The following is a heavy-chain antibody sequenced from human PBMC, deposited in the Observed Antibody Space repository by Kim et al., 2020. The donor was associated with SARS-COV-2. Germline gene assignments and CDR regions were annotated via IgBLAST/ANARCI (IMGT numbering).Heavy chain of an antibody. D-gene: IGHD6-13*01. J-gene: IGHJ5*02. CDR2: IFYSGST. CDR3: ARARIAAAGRGWFDP. Sequence: GRGLEWIGRIFYSGSTYYNPSLKSRVTISVDTSKNQFSLKLSSVTAADTAVYYCARARIAAAGRGWFDPWGQGTLVTVSS. V-gene: IGHV4-39*07.